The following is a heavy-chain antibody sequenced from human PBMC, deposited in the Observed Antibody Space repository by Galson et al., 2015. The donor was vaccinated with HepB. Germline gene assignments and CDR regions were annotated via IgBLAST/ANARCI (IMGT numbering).Heavy chain of an antibody. CDR3: AKGGTENSLDK. CDR1: GFNFSDSP. D-gene: IGHD3-16*01. V-gene: IGHV3-30*04. CDR2: ISDKGMIK. Sequence: SLRLSRAASGFNFSDSPLHWVRQAPGKGLEWVAMISDKGMIKYYADSVRGRFTISRSNSQETLFLQMNTMRTEDTAVYYCAKGGTENSLDKWGQGTLVAVSS. J-gene: IGHJ4*02.